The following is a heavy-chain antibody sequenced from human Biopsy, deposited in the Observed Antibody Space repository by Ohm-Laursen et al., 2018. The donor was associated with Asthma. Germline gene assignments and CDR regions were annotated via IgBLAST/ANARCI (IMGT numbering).Heavy chain of an antibody. CDR1: AYTFIGYH. CDR2: INTNGGAT. CDR3: ARVQKSPGDRWFDP. D-gene: IGHD7-27*01. V-gene: IGHV1-2*06. J-gene: IGHJ5*02. Sequence: ASVKVSCKVSAYTFIGYHLHWVRQAPGEGLERMGRINTNGGATIYAQKFQGRVTMTRDTSISTAYMELSRLTSDDPAVYYCARVQKSPGDRWFDPWGQGTLVTVSS.